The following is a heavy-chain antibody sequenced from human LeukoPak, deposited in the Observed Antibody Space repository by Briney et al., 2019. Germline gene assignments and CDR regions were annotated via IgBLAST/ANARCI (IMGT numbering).Heavy chain of an antibody. V-gene: IGHV3-53*01. CDR1: GFTVSSNY. CDR3: AMGIHQKNDY. CDR2: IHSGGST. Sequence: GGSLRLSCAASGFTVSSNYMSWVRQAPGKGLEWVSVIHSGGSTYYADSVKGRFTISRDNAKNSLYLQMNSLRAEDTAVYYCAMGIHQKNDYWGQGTLVTVSS. J-gene: IGHJ4*02. D-gene: IGHD5-18*01.